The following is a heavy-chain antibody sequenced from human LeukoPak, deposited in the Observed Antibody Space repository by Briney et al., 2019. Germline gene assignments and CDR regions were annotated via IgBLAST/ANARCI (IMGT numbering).Heavy chain of an antibody. CDR2: ISSNGGST. D-gene: IGHD3-10*01. J-gene: IGHJ4*02. CDR1: GFTFSRYA. CDR3: MKDSSSGSYFDY. V-gene: IGHV3-64D*06. Sequence: PGGSLRLSCSASGFTFSRYAKHWVRQAPGKGLEYVSAISSNGGSTYYADSVKGRFTISRDNSRNTLHLQMSSLRVEDTAVYYCMKDSSSGSYFDYWGQGTLVTVSS.